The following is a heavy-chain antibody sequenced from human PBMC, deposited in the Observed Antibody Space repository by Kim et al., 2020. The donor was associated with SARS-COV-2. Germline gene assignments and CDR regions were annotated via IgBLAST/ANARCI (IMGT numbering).Heavy chain of an antibody. Sequence: EDTVKGRFIMSRENSKDTRYQQMNSLRAEDTAVYYCAREGASDVYGFDMWGQGTMVTVSS. J-gene: IGHJ3*02. V-gene: IGHV3-33*01. CDR3: AREGASDVYGFDM.